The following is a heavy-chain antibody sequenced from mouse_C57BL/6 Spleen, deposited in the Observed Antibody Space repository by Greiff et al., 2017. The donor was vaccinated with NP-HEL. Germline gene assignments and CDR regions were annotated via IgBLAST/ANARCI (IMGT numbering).Heavy chain of an antibody. J-gene: IGHJ3*01. CDR1: GYAFSSSW. Sequence: VQLQESGPELVKPGASVKISCKASGYAFSSSWMNWVKQRPGKGLEWIGRIYPGDGDTNYNGKFKGKATLTADKSSSTAYMQLSSLTSEDSAVYFCARSGDYPWFAYWGQRTLVTVSA. V-gene: IGHV1-82*01. CDR2: IYPGDGDT. CDR3: ARSGDYPWFAY. D-gene: IGHD2-4*01.